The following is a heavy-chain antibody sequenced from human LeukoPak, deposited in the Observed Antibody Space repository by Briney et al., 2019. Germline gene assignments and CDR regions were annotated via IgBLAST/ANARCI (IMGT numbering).Heavy chain of an antibody. CDR3: ATGGEATY. CDR2: ITWNSAFI. Sequence: GKSLRLSCVGSGFKFDDYVMNWVRQPPGKGPEWVASITWNSAFIAYGGSVKGRFTVSRDNAKSSLYLLMNIVRLEDTAFYYCATGGEATYWGQGTLVTVSS. CDR1: GFKFDDYV. J-gene: IGHJ4*02. V-gene: IGHV3-9*01.